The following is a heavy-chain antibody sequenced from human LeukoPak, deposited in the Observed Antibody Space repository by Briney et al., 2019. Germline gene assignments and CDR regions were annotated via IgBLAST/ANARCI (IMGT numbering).Heavy chain of an antibody. CDR2: INPNSGGT. CDR3: ARERHWVAAAGTFDP. CDR1: GYTFTGYY. Sequence: ASVKVSCKASGYTFTGYYMHWVRQAPGQGLEWMGWINPNSGGTNYAQKFQGRVTMTRDTSISTAYMELSRLRSDDTAAYYCARERHWVAAAGTFDPWGQGTLVTVSS. D-gene: IGHD6-13*01. J-gene: IGHJ5*02. V-gene: IGHV1-2*02.